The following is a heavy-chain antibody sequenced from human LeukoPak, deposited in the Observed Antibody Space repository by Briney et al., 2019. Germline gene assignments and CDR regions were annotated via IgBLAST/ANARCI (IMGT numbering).Heavy chain of an antibody. D-gene: IGHD6-13*01. CDR3: ARVKGIAAAGNFDY. CDR2: IIPIFGTA. CDR1: GGTFSSYA. J-gene: IGHJ4*02. Sequence: ASVKVSCKASGGTFSSYAISWVRQAPGQGLEWMGGIIPIFGTASYAQKFQGRVTITADKSTSTAYMELSSLRSEDTAVYYCARVKGIAAAGNFDYWGQGTLVTVSS. V-gene: IGHV1-69*06.